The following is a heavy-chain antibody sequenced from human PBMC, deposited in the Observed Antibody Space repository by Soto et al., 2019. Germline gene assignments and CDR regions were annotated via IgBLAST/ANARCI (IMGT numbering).Heavy chain of an antibody. V-gene: IGHV1-69*13. CDR1: GGTFSSYA. CDR3: ARGTIFGVVIMSYYFDY. Sequence: ASVKVSCKASGGTFSSYAISWVRQAPGQGLEWMGGIIPIFGTANYAQKFQGRVTITADESTSTAYMELSSLRFEDTAVYYCARGTIFGVVIMSYYFDYWGQGTLVTVSS. D-gene: IGHD3-3*01. CDR2: IIPIFGTA. J-gene: IGHJ4*02.